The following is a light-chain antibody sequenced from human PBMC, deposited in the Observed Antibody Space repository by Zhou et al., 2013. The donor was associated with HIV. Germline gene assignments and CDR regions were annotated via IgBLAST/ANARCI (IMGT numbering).Light chain of an antibody. CDR2: AAS. CDR3: QQYGSSPLT. CDR1: QSVFSN. V-gene: IGKV3-20*01. Sequence: EVVMTQSPSTLSVSPGERVTLSCRASQSVFSNLAWYQQKPGQAPSLLIYAASNRATGIPDRFSGSGSGTDFTLXISRLEPEDFAVYFCQQYGSSPLTFGGGTKVEI. J-gene: IGKJ4*01.